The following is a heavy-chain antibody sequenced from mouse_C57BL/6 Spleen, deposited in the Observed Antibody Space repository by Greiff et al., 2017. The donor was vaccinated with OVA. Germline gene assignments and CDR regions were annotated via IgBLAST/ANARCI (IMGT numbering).Heavy chain of an antibody. V-gene: IGHV1-80*01. CDR1: GYAFSTYW. CDR2: IYPGDGDT. D-gene: IGHD2-4*01. Sequence: VQLQESGAELVKPGASVKISCKASGYAFSTYWMNWGKQRPGKGLEWIGQIYPGDGDTNYNGKFKGKATLTADKSSSTAYMQLSSLTSEDSAVYFCARNDYGWFAYWGQGTLVTVSA. CDR3: ARNDYGWFAY. J-gene: IGHJ3*01.